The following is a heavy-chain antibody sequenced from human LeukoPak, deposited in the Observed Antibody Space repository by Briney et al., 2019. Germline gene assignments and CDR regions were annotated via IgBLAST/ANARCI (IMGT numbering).Heavy chain of an antibody. V-gene: IGHV4-4*07. Sequence: PETLSLTCTVSDGSIRSYYWSWIRQPAGKGLEWIGRIYTSGSTNYNPSLESRVTMSLDTSNNQFSLKLSSVTAADTAMYYCARDGPRWELTPFDYWGQGTLVTVSS. J-gene: IGHJ4*02. CDR1: DGSIRSYY. CDR2: IYTSGST. CDR3: ARDGPRWELTPFDY. D-gene: IGHD1-26*01.